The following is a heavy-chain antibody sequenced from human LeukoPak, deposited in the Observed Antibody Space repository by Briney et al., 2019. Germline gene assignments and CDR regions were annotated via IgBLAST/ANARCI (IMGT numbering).Heavy chain of an antibody. CDR3: ARSEGYGDYHAFDI. D-gene: IGHD4-17*01. Sequence: ASVKVSCKASGYTFTSYGISWVRQAPGQGLEWMGWISAYNGNTNYAQKLQGRVTMATDTSTSTAYMELRSLRSDDTAVYYCARSEGYGDYHAFDIWGQGTMVTVSS. CDR1: GYTFTSYG. CDR2: ISAYNGNT. V-gene: IGHV1-18*01. J-gene: IGHJ3*02.